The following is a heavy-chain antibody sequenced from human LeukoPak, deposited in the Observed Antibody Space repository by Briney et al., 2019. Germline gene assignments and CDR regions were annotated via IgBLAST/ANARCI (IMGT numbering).Heavy chain of an antibody. D-gene: IGHD2-2*01. J-gene: IGHJ3*02. Sequence: GGSLRLSCVASGFTFSTYLMHWVRQAPGKGLVWVSRINSEGSSTSFADSVKGRFTISRDNAKNTLYLQMNSLRADDTAVYYCARYCGSTSCPDAFDMWGQGTRVTVSS. CDR3: ARYCGSTSCPDAFDM. CDR1: GFTFSTYL. CDR2: INSEGSST. V-gene: IGHV3-74*01.